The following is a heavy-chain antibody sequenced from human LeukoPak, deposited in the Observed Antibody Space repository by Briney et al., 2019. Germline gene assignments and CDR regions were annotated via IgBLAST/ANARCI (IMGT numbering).Heavy chain of an antibody. CDR1: GYTFTSYD. CDR2: MNPHSGNT. D-gene: IGHD3-10*01. J-gene: IGHJ5*02. Sequence: ASVKVSCKASGYTFTSYDVNWVRQATGQGLGWMGWMNPHSGNTGYAQKFQGRVTMTRNTSISTAYMELSSLRSEDTAVYYCARGLIETQGLVIKSVLLWFGELSPWGQGTLVTVSS. V-gene: IGHV1-8*01. CDR3: ARGLIETQGLVIKSVLLWFGELSP.